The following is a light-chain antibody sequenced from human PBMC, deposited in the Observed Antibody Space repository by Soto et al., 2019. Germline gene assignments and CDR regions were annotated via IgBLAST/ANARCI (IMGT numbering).Light chain of an antibody. V-gene: IGKV3-20*01. CDR3: QQYGSSGT. J-gene: IGKJ1*01. CDR2: GAS. Sequence: EIVLTQSPGTLSLSPGERATLSCRASQSVSNNYLAWYQQKPGQAPRLLIYGASNRATGIPDRSSGSGSSTYFTLTISRLEHEDFTVYYCQQYGSSGTFGQGTKVEIK. CDR1: QSVSNNY.